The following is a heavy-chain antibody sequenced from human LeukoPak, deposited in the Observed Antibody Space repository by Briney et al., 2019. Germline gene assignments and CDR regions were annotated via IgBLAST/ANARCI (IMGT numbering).Heavy chain of an antibody. CDR1: GFPFSGSG. V-gene: IGHV3-33*06. CDR3: AKDKDTPATAQPQRGYFES. D-gene: IGHD2-21*02. CDR2: VWYDGSHQ. Sequence: GSLRLSCAASGFPFSGSGMHWVRQASGKGLEWVAVVWYDGSHQYYADSVKGRFTISRDNSKNTVDLQMNSLRVEDTAVYFCAKDKDTPATAQPQRGYFESWGQGTLVTVSS. J-gene: IGHJ4*02.